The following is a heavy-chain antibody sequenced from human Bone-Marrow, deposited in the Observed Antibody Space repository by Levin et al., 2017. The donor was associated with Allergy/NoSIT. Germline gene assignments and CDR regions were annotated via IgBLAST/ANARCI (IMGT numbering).Heavy chain of an antibody. J-gene: IGHJ4*02. Sequence: GESLKISCAASGFTFSSYAMSWVRQAPGKGLEWVSAISGSGGSTYYADSVKGRFTISRDNSKNTLYLQMNSLRAEDTAVYYCAKFARSDYIWGSPYYFDYWGQGTLVTVSS. D-gene: IGHD3-16*01. CDR1: GFTFSSYA. V-gene: IGHV3-23*01. CDR3: AKFARSDYIWGSPYYFDY. CDR2: ISGSGGST.